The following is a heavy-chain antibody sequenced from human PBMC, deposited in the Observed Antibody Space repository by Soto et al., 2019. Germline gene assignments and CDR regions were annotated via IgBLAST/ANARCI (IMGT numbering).Heavy chain of an antibody. CDR1: GFTFSSYS. CDR3: ARVLPKHWYFDL. J-gene: IGHJ2*01. V-gene: IGHV3-48*01. CDR2: ISSSSSTI. Sequence: GSLRLSCAASGFTFSSYSMNWVRQAPGKGLEWVSYISSSSSTIYYADSVKGRFTISRDNAKNSLYLQMNSLRAEDTAVYYCARVLPKHWYFDLWGRGTLVTVSS.